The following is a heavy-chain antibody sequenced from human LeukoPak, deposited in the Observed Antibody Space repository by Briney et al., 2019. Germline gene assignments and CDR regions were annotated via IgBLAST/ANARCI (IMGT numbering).Heavy chain of an antibody. CDR1: GFTFDDYA. CDR3: AKDIGSLWFGANAFDI. Sequence: GRSLRLSCAASGFTFDDYAMHWVRQAPGKGLEWVSGISWNSGSIGYADSVKGRFTISRDNAKNSLYLQMNSLGAEDTALYYCAKDIGSLWFGANAFDIWGQGTMVTVSS. J-gene: IGHJ3*02. D-gene: IGHD3-10*01. V-gene: IGHV3-9*01. CDR2: ISWNSGSI.